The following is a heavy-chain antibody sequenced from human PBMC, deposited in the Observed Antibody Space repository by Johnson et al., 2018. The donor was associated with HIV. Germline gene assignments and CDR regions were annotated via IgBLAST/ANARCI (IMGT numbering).Heavy chain of an antibody. CDR3: ARAYVVNAVMVTIAVAGSAFDI. CDR2: IWHDGRDV. V-gene: IGHV3-33*01. CDR1: GFTFSSYG. Sequence: QVQLVESGGGVVQPGTSLRLSCAASGFTFSSYGIHWVRQAPGKGLEWVAFIWHDGRDVYYADSVKGRFTVSRDNSNNTLYLQMNGLGPEDTAVYYCARAYVVNAVMVTIAVAGSAFDILGQGTMVTVSS. D-gene: IGHD6-19*01. J-gene: IGHJ3*02.